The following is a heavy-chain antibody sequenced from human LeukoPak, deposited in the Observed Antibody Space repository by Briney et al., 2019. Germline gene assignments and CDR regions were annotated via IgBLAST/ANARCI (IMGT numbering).Heavy chain of an antibody. D-gene: IGHD6-19*01. CDR2: IYYSGST. J-gene: IGHJ4*02. V-gene: IGHV4-59*01. CDR3: ARDTSRAVADY. CDR1: GGSISSNY. Sequence: SETLSLTCTVSGGSISSNYWSWIRQPPGKGLEWIGSIYYSGSTNYNPSLKSRVTISVDTSKNQFSLKLSSVTAADTAVYYCARDTSRAVADYCGQGTLVTVSS.